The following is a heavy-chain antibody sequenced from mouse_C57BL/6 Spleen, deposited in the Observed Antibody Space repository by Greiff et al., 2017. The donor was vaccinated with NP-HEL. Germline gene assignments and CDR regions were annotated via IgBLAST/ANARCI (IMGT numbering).Heavy chain of an antibody. CDR3: TRDRGVVTTGGFDY. D-gene: IGHD2-2*01. CDR1: GFTFSSYA. CDR2: ISSGGDYI. Sequence: EVKLMESGEGLVKPGGSLKLSCAASGFTFSSYAMSWVRQTPEKRLEWVAYISSGGDYIYYADTVKGRFTISRDNARNTLYLQMSSLKSEDTAMYYCTRDRGVVTTGGFDYWGQGTTLTVSS. J-gene: IGHJ2*01. V-gene: IGHV5-9-1*02.